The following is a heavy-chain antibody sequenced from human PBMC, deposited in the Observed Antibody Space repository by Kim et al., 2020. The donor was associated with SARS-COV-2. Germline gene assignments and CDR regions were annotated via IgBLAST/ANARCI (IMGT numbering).Heavy chain of an antibody. V-gene: IGHV3-30-3*01. CDR1: GFSFKNFA. CDR3: AGAWGYLGSGRDSRLDY. CDR2: ISYDGSKK. Sequence: GGSLRLSCAASGFSFKNFAMHWVRQAPGKGLDWVTLISYDGSKKEYADSVKGRFIISRDNSQNTVYLQMNSLTPEDTAVYYCAGAWGYLGSGRDSRLDY. J-gene: IGHJ4*01. D-gene: IGHD3-10*01.